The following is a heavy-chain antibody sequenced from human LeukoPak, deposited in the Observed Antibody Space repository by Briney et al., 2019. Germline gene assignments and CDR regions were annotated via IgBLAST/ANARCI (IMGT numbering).Heavy chain of an antibody. CDR1: GFTFSSYS. Sequence: GGSLRFSCAASGFTFSSYSMNWVRQAPGKGLEWVSSISSSSSYIYYADSVKGRFTISRDNAKNSLYLQMNSLRAEDTAVYYCARFNWNAEGIYWGQGTLVTVSS. V-gene: IGHV3-21*01. CDR2: ISSSSSYI. CDR3: ARFNWNAEGIY. D-gene: IGHD1-1*01. J-gene: IGHJ4*02.